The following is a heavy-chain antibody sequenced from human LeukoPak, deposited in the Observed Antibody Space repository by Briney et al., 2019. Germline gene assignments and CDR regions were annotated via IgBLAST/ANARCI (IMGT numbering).Heavy chain of an antibody. CDR2: IYYSGST. D-gene: IGHD5-18*01. Sequence: SETLSLTCTVPGGSISSYYWSWIRQPPGKGLEWIGYIYYSGSTTYNPSLKSRVTISLDTSKNQFSLKLTSMTAADTAVYYCARAYSYGLIHDAFDIWGQGTMVTVSS. J-gene: IGHJ3*02. CDR1: GGSISSYY. CDR3: ARAYSYGLIHDAFDI. V-gene: IGHV4-59*01.